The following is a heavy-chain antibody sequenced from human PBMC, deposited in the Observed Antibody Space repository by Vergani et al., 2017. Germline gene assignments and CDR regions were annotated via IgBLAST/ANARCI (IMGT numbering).Heavy chain of an antibody. CDR1: VFTFSSYA. D-gene: IGHD5-12*01. CDR3: ARVAIVATEGNYYYYMDG. V-gene: IGHV3-30-3*01. Sequence: QVQLVESGGGVVQPGRSLRLSCAASVFTFSSYAMHWVRHAPGKGLGCVAVISYDGSNKYYADSVKGRFTISRDNTKNTLYLQMNSLRAEDTAVYYCARVAIVATEGNYYYYMDGWGKGTTVTVSS. J-gene: IGHJ6*03. CDR2: ISYDGSNK.